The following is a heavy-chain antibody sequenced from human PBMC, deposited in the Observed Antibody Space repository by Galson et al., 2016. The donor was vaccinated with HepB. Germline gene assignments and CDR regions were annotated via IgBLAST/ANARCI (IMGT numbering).Heavy chain of an antibody. Sequence: SLRLSCAASGIIFSTYGMHWVRQAPGKGLEWVALIWNDGSNKFYADAVKGRFTISRDDSKNTLYLRMNSLRAEDTAVYYCARDGDHGIGGYFPSPWGQGTPVTVSS. D-gene: IGHD2/OR15-2a*01. V-gene: IGHV3-33*01. CDR1: GIIFSTYG. CDR2: IWNDGSNK. J-gene: IGHJ5*02. CDR3: ARDGDHGIGGYFPSP.